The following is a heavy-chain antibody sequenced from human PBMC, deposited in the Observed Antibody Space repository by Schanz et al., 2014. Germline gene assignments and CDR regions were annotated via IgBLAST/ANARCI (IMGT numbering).Heavy chain of an antibody. CDR1: GFTFSSYS. V-gene: IGHV3-48*01. J-gene: IGHJ1*01. Sequence: EVQLLESGGGLVQPGGSLRLSCAASGFTFSSYSMNWVRQVPGKGLKWLSYIATSSSTRHYADSVKGRVTISRDNAKNSVSLQMRRLRVEDTAVYYCASGVHVSSLQKGLQFWGRGTLVIVSS. D-gene: IGHD3-10*01. CDR3: ASGVHVSSLQKGLQF. CDR2: IATSSSTR.